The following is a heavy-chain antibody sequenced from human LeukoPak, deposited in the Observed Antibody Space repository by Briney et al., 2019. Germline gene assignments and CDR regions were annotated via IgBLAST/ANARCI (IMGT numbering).Heavy chain of an antibody. CDR1: GFTFSNYW. V-gene: IGHV3-7*01. CDR2: IKQDGSDI. Sequence: GGSLRLSCAASGFTFSNYWMSWVRQAPGKGLEWVANIKQDGSDIYYVDSVKGRLTISRDNAKNSLYLQMNSLRAEDTAVYYCTRSGTYVFDFWGQGTLVTVSS. CDR3: TRSGTYVFDF. D-gene: IGHD1-26*01. J-gene: IGHJ4*02.